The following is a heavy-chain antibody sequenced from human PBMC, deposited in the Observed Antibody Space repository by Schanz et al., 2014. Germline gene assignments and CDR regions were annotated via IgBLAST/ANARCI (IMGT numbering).Heavy chain of an antibody. V-gene: IGHV1-18*04. Sequence: QVQLVQSGSELKKPGASVKVSCKASGYTFPNYGINWVRQAPGQGLEWVAWISPYNGNTAYAQNLKGRVRMTTDTSTATAYMELRSLTSDDTAVYYCARDRVYRFLKGENRFYFDYWGQGTLVIVSS. CDR1: GYTFPNYG. CDR2: ISPYNGNT. J-gene: IGHJ4*02. CDR3: ARDRVYRFLKGENRFYFDY. D-gene: IGHD3-3*01.